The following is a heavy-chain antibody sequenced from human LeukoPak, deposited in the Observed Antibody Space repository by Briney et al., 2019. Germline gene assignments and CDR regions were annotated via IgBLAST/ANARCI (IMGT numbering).Heavy chain of an antibody. CDR3: AREYYYDSSGYTYYGMDV. Sequence: GRSLRLSCAASGFTFSSYAMHWVRQAPGKGLEWVAVISYDGSNKYYADSVKGRFTISRDNSKNTLYLQMNSLRAEDTAVYYCAREYYYDSSGYTYYGMDVWGQGTTVTVSS. CDR1: GFTFSSYA. D-gene: IGHD3-22*01. CDR2: ISYDGSNK. V-gene: IGHV3-30-3*01. J-gene: IGHJ6*02.